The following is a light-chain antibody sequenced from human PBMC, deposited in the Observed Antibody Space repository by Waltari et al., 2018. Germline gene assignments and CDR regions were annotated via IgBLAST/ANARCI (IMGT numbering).Light chain of an antibody. CDR1: QGISNW. V-gene: IGKV1-12*01. CDR2: GAS. CDR3: QQASSFPIT. Sequence: DIQMTQSPSSVSASVGDRVTITCRPSQGISNWLAWYPQKPGKAPKLLIYGASSLQTVVPERFSGSGSGTECTLTISSLQPEDFAPYYCQQASSFPITFGPGTKVEIK. J-gene: IGKJ3*01.